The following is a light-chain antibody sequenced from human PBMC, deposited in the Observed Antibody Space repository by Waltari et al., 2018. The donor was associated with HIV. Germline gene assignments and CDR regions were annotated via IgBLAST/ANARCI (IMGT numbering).Light chain of an antibody. CDR1: SSDVGGYNL. CDR2: EVS. J-gene: IGLJ2*01. V-gene: IGLV2-23*02. CDR3: CAYAGSTTYVI. Sequence: QSALTQPASVSGSPGQSNTISCTGTSSDVGGYNLVYCYQQHPGKAPKLMIYEVSKRPSGVSNRFSGSKSGNTASLTISGLQAEDEADYYCCAYAGSTTYVIFGGGTKLTVL.